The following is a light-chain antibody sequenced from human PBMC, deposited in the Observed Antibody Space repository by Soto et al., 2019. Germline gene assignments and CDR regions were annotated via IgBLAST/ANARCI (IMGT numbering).Light chain of an antibody. CDR1: QSVSNS. J-gene: IGKJ1*01. Sequence: EIGLTQSPGTLSLSPGARATLSCSASQSVSNSLAWYQQKPGQAPRLLLYGASRRATVIPDRFSGSGSGTDFTLTISRLEPEDFAVYYCQQYVVSPQTFGQGTNVEIK. CDR2: GAS. V-gene: IGKV3-20*01. CDR3: QQYVVSPQT.